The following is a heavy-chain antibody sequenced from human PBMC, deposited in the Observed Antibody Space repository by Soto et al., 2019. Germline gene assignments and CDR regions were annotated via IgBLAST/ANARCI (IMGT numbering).Heavy chain of an antibody. J-gene: IGHJ5*02. CDR1: GGSFSDYY. V-gene: IGHV4-30-4*01. CDR2: LYFNGGT. CDR3: ARGISKYSSWYEPHTWFDA. Sequence: PSETLSLTCAVYGGSFSDYYWTWIRQSPGKGLEWIGYLYFNGGTQYNPSLRTPISMSLDTSKKHFSLKMRSVTGADTAVYYCARGISKYSSWYEPHTWFDAWGQGALVTVSS. D-gene: IGHD6-13*01.